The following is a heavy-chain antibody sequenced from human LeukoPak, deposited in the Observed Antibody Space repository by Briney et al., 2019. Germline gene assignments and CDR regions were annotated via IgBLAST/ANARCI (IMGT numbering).Heavy chain of an antibody. CDR1: GYSFTTYW. D-gene: IGHD3-10*01. J-gene: IGHJ4*02. CDR3: ARVPGSGSDVFDY. Sequence: GESLKISCKGSGYSFTTYWIGWVRQMPGKGLEWMGIIYPGDSDTRYSPSFQGQVTISADKSIRAAYLQWSSLKASDTAMYYCARVPGSGSDVFDYWGQGTLVTVSS. V-gene: IGHV5-51*01. CDR2: IYPGDSDT.